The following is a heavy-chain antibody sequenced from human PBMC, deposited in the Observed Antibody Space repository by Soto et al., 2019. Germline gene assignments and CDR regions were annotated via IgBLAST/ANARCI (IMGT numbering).Heavy chain of an antibody. Sequence: KPSETLSLTCIVSGGSISSGGYYWSWIRQHSGKGLEWIGYIYYSGSTFYNPSLKSRVTISVDTSKNQFSLKLRSVTVADTAVYYCARLGGSGSGPYWGQGTLVTVSS. J-gene: IGHJ4*02. CDR3: ARLGGSGSGPY. V-gene: IGHV4-31*03. D-gene: IGHD3-10*01. CDR2: IYYSGST. CDR1: GGSISSGGYY.